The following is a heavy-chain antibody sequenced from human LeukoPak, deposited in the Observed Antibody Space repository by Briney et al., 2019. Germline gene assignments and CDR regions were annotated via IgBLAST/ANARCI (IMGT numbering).Heavy chain of an antibody. CDR1: GFTFSSYS. Sequence: GGSLRLSCAASGFTFSSYSMNWVRQAPGKGLKWVSSISSSSSYIYYADSVKGRFTISRDNAKNSLYLQMNSLRAEDTAVYYCARDRGVYCSGGSCYSLLYYFDYWGQGTLVTVSS. CDR3: ARDRGVYCSGGSCYSLLYYFDY. V-gene: IGHV3-21*01. D-gene: IGHD2-15*01. J-gene: IGHJ4*02. CDR2: ISSSSSYI.